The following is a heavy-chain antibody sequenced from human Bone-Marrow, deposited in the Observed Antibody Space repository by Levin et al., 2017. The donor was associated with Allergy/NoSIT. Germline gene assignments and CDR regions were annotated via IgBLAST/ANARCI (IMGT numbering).Heavy chain of an antibody. V-gene: IGHV1-69*13. D-gene: IGHD1-26*01. CDR3: AREGVGATWVD. J-gene: IGHJ4*02. Sequence: SVKVSCKASGYTFSSYVISWVRQAPGQGLEWMGRVIPISGTADYAQKIQGRVTITADQSTMTAYMELSSLRSDDTAVNYGAREGVGATWVDWGQGTLVTVSS. CDR2: VIPISGTA. CDR1: GYTFSSYV.